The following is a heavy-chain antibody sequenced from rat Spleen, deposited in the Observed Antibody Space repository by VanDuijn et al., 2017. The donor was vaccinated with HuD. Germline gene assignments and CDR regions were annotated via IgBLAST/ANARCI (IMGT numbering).Heavy chain of an antibody. Sequence: QVQLKESGPGLVQPSQTLSLTCTVSGFSLSNYGVFWVRQPPGKGLEWMGLIWGNGNTNYNSALKSRLSISRDTSKSQVFLKMNSLQTDDTAMYYCARGSYDGSYYYNWFAYWGQGTLVTVSS. CDR2: IWGNGNT. CDR1: GFSLSNYG. CDR3: ARGSYDGSYYYNWFAY. J-gene: IGHJ3*01. D-gene: IGHD1-12*02. V-gene: IGHV2-13*01.